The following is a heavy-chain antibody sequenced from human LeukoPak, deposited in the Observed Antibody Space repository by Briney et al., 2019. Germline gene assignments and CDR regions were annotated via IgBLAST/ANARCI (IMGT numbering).Heavy chain of an antibody. J-gene: IGHJ6*03. CDR2: INSDGSST. CDR1: GFTFSSYW. V-gene: IGHV3-74*01. D-gene: IGHD3-3*01. Sequence: GRSLRLSCAASGFTFSSYWMYWVRQAPGKGLVWVSRINSDGSSTSYADSVKGRFTISRDNAKNTLYLQMNSLRAEDTAVSYCASTTIFGVVMPYYYYYYVDVWGKGTTVTVSS. CDR3: ASTTIFGVVMPYYYYYYVDV.